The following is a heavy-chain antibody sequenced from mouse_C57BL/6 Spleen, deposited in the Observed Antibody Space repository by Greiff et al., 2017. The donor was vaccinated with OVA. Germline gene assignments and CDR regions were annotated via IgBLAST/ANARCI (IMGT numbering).Heavy chain of an antibody. CDR1: GYTFTSYW. CDR3: ARWDYDYDDGPRYFDV. CDR2: IYPSDSET. J-gene: IGHJ1*03. D-gene: IGHD2-4*01. Sequence: VQLQQPGAELVRPGSSVKLSCKASGYTFTSYWMDWVKQRPGQGLEWIGNIYPSDSETHYNQKFKDKATLTVDKSSSPAYMQLSSLTSEDSAVYYCARWDYDYDDGPRYFDVWGTGTTVTVSS. V-gene: IGHV1-61*01.